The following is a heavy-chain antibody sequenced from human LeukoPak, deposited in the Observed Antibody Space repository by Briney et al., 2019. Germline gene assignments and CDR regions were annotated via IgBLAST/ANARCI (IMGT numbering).Heavy chain of an antibody. V-gene: IGHV1-2*02. D-gene: IGHD6-19*01. J-gene: IGHJ6*02. CDR2: TSPNSGGT. CDR1: GYTFTVYY. Sequence: GASVKVSRKDSGYTFTVYYMHWVPQAPRQGLEWMRWTSPNSGGTNYAQKLQGRFTMTRDTSISTAYMELSRLRSDDTAVYYCARDEGQWLGGYYYGMDVWGQGTTVTVSS. CDR3: ARDEGQWLGGYYYGMDV.